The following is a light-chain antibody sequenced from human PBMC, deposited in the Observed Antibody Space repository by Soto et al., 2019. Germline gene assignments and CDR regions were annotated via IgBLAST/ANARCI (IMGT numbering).Light chain of an antibody. V-gene: IGKV3-20*01. CDR3: QQYGGSPGT. CDR1: QSVRASY. CDR2: HAS. Sequence: EIVLTQSPGTLSLSPGERATLSCRASQSVRASYLAWYQHKPGQAPRLLIYHASNRVTGIPDRFSGSGSGTDFSRTISRLEPEDFAVYYCQQYGGSPGTFGQGTKVEFK. J-gene: IGKJ1*01.